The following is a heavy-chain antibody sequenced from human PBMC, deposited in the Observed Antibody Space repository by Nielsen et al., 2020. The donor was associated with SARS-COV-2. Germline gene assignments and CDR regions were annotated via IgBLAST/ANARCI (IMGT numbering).Heavy chain of an antibody. CDR2: IGGNGRNI. Sequence: GESLKISCAASGFPLSSYEMNWVRQAPGKALEWLSYIGGNGRNIFYADSVKGRFTISRDNAKNSLYLQMNSLRAEDTAVYYCASAGYGDYLDYWGQGTLVTVSS. J-gene: IGHJ4*02. CDR3: ASAGYGDYLDY. CDR1: GFPLSSYE. D-gene: IGHD4-17*01. V-gene: IGHV3-48*03.